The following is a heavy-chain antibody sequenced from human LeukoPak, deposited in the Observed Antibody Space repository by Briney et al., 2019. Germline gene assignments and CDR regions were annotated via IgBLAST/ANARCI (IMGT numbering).Heavy chain of an antibody. CDR1: GFTFSSYW. CDR3: ARDLKMGIAAAGKDY. V-gene: IGHV3-74*01. J-gene: IGHJ4*02. CDR2: INEDGSTT. Sequence: GGSLRLSCAASGFTFSSYWFHWVRQAPGKGLVWVSRINEDGSTTNYADSVRGRFTISRDNAKNTLYLQMNSLRAEDTAVYYCARDLKMGIAAAGKDYWGQGTLVTVSS. D-gene: IGHD6-13*01.